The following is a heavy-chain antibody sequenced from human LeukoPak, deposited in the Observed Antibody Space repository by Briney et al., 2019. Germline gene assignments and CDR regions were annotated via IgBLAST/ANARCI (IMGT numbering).Heavy chain of an antibody. J-gene: IGHJ3*02. V-gene: IGHV3-48*01. CDR2: ISSSSSTI. Sequence: GGSLRLSCAASGFTFSSYSMNWVRQAPGKGLEWVPYISSSSSTIYYADSVKGRFTISRDNAKNSLYLQMNSLRAEDTAVYYCARVDQRAAAATANDAFDIWGQGTMVTVSS. CDR1: GFTFSSYS. CDR3: ARVDQRAAAATANDAFDI. D-gene: IGHD6-25*01.